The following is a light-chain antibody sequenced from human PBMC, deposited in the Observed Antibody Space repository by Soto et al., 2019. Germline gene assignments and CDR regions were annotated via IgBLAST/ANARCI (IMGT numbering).Light chain of an antibody. Sequence: DIEMTQSPSSVSASVGDRVTITCRASQDISSWLACYQQKPGKAPKLLIYAASSLQSGVPSRFTGSGSGTDFTLTISSLQPEDFATYYCQQANSFPYTFGQGTKLDIK. CDR1: QDISSW. J-gene: IGKJ2*01. CDR3: QQANSFPYT. V-gene: IGKV1-12*01. CDR2: AAS.